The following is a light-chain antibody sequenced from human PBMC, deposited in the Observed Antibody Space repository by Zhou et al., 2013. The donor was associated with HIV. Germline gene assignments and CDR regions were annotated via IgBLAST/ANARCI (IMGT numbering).Light chain of an antibody. CDR1: QTVSTN. V-gene: IGKV3-15*01. Sequence: EIVMTQSPATLSVSPGERATLSCRASQTVSTNLAWYQQKPGQAPRLLIYATSTRATGIPARFSGSGSETEFTLTISSMQSEDFAVYYCQQYNNWPLTFGRGTKVEIK. CDR3: QQYNNWPLT. J-gene: IGKJ1*01. CDR2: ATS.